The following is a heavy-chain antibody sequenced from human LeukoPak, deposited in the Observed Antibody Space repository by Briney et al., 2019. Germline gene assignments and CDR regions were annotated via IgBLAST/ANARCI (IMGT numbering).Heavy chain of an antibody. CDR1: GFRFSDYY. CDR2: ISSSAATT. D-gene: IGHD4-17*01. CDR3: ARDRGSTVTTVGY. J-gene: IGHJ4*02. V-gene: IGHV3-11*04. Sequence: GGSLRLSCVTSGFRFSDYYMMWIRQTPGKGPEGVAHISSSAATTLYADSVKGRFTVSRDNAKNSLYLEMTSLRAEDTAVYYCARDRGSTVTTVGYWGQGTLVTVSS.